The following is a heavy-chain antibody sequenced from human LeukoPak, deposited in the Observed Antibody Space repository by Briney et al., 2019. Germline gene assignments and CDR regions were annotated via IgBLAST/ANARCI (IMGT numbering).Heavy chain of an antibody. J-gene: IGHJ5*02. CDR3: ARGSSWGEHA. Sequence: SETLSLTCTVSGGSINSYYWSWIRQSPGKGLEWIGYIYYAGTTTYNPSLKSRVTMSVDRSMNRFSMKLTSVTAADTAVYYYARGSSWGEHAWGQGTLVIVSS. D-gene: IGHD3-16*01. CDR1: GGSINSYY. V-gene: IGHV4-59*01. CDR2: IYYAGTT.